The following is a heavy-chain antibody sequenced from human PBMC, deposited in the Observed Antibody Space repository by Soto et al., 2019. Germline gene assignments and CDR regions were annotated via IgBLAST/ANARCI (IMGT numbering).Heavy chain of an antibody. J-gene: IGHJ4*02. CDR3: ARQGPHGANWVRYFDS. D-gene: IGHD7-27*01. V-gene: IGHV4-39*01. CDR2: IYYSGST. CDR1: GFSISSSSYY. Sequence: PSETLSLTCTFSGFSISSSSYYWGWIRQPPGKGLEWIGSIYYSGSTYYNPSLKSRVTISVDTSKNQFSLKLSSVTAADTAVYYCARQGPHGANWVRYFDSWGQGTLVTVSS.